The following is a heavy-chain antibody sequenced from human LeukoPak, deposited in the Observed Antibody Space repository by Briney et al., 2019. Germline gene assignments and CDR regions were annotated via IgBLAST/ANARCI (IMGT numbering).Heavy chain of an antibody. D-gene: IGHD6-19*01. CDR1: GYSFTSYW. V-gene: IGHV5-51*01. CDR2: IYPGDSDT. Sequence: AESLKISSKGSGYSFTSYWIGWVRQMPGKGLEWMGIIYPGDSDTRYSPSFQGQVTISADKSISTAYLQWSSLKASDTAMYYCARPYSSGWYDFDYWGQGTLVTVSS. J-gene: IGHJ4*02. CDR3: ARPYSSGWYDFDY.